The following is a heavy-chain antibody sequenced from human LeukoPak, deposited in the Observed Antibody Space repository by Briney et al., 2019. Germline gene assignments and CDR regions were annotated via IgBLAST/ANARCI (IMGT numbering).Heavy chain of an antibody. V-gene: IGHV4-4*07. CDR3: ARGEYYYDSSGYDLNY. J-gene: IGHJ4*02. Sequence: SETLSLTCTVSGGSISSYYWSWIRQPAGKGLEWIVRIYTSGSTNYNPSLKSRVTMSVDTSKNQFSLKLSSVTAADTAVYYCARGEYYYDSSGYDLNYWGQGTLVTVSS. CDR1: GGSISSYY. CDR2: IYTSGST. D-gene: IGHD3-22*01.